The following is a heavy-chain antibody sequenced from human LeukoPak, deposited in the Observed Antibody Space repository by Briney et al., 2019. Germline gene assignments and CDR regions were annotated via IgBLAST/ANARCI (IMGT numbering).Heavy chain of an antibody. CDR1: GSSFSDHG. V-gene: IGHV3-33*01. CDR3: ARDKGIDDYYYYGLDV. CDR2: IWYDASNN. D-gene: IGHD2-21*01. J-gene: IGHJ6*02. Sequence: PGRSLRLSCAASGSSFSDHGMHWVRQAPGKGLEWVAVIWYDASNNYYADSVKGRFTISRDNSKNTLYLQMNSLRAEDTAVYFCARDKGIDDYYYYGLDVWGQGTTVTVSS.